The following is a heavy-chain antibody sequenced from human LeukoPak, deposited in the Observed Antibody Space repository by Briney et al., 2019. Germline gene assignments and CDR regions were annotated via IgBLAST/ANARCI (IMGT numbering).Heavy chain of an antibody. J-gene: IGHJ6*02. D-gene: IGHD5-12*01. CDR2: ISYDGSNK. V-gene: IGHV3-30-3*01. Sequence: GGSLRLSCAASGFTFSSYAMHWARQAPGKGLEWVAVISYDGSNKYYADSVKGRFTISRDNSKNTLYLQMNSLRAEDTAVYYCARDHRYSGYDRSYYYYGMDVWGQGTTVTVSS. CDR3: ARDHRYSGYDRSYYYYGMDV. CDR1: GFTFSSYA.